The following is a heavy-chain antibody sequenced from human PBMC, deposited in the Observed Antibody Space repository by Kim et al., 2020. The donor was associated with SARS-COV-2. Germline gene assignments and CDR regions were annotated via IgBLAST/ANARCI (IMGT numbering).Heavy chain of an antibody. CDR3: SRQDMAVTDY. J-gene: IGHJ4*02. D-gene: IGHD2-21*02. Sequence: GGSLRLSCAASGFNFRGSQMHGVRQPSGKGLEWVGHIRNMADNYETAYASSVKGRFTISRDDSENMAYLQMNNLKIEDTAIYYCSRQDMAVTDYWGQGILVTVSS. CDR1: GFNFRGSQ. CDR2: IRNMADNYET. V-gene: IGHV3-73*01.